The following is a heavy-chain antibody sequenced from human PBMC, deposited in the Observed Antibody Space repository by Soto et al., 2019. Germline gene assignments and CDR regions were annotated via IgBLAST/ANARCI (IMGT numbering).Heavy chain of an antibody. J-gene: IGHJ4*02. Sequence: QVHLVQSGAEVKKPGASVKVSCKGSGYTFTSYGITWVRQAPGQGLEWMGWISAHNGNTNFAQKIGGVVTVTRNTSMTTAHMELTNLRSDDTAVYYWARGRYGDWWGQGGLVTVPS. D-gene: IGHD3-10*01. V-gene: IGHV1-18*01. CDR2: ISAHNGNT. CDR1: GYTFTSYG. CDR3: ARGRYGDW.